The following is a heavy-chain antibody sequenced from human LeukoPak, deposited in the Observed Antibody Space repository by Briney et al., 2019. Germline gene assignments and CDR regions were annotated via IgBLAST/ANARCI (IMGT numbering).Heavy chain of an antibody. Sequence: GGSLRLSCAASGFTFSSYSMNWVRQAPGKGLEWVSSISSSSSYIYYADSVKGRFTISIGNAKNSLYLQMNSLRAEDTAVYYCARVGTSGWYGPQYYFDYWGQGTLVTVSS. V-gene: IGHV3-21*01. CDR3: ARVGTSGWYGPQYYFDY. CDR1: GFTFSSYS. J-gene: IGHJ4*02. CDR2: ISSSSSYI. D-gene: IGHD6-19*01.